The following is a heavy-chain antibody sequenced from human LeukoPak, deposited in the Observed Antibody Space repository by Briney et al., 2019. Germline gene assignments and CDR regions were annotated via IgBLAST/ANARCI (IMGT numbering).Heavy chain of an antibody. CDR3: AKDLGGSYFRYFDH. CDR1: GFTFSSYW. J-gene: IGHJ4*02. D-gene: IGHD1-26*01. Sequence: GGSLRLSCAASGFTFSSYWMSWVRQAPGKGLEWVSAISGSGGSTYYADSVKGRFTISRDNSKNTLYLQMNSLRAEHTAVYYCAKDLGGSYFRYFDHWGQGTLVTVSS. V-gene: IGHV3-23*01. CDR2: ISGSGGST.